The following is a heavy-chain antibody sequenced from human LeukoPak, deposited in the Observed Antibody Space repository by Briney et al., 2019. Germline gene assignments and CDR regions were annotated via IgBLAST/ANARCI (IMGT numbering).Heavy chain of an antibody. CDR3: ARAPTVLVGYCSSSSCQADY. CDR2: IDPSSTYI. J-gene: IGHJ4*02. CDR1: GFTFRSYS. V-gene: IGHV3-21*01. Sequence: SGGFLRLSCAASGFTFRSYSMNWVRQAPGKGLEWVSAIDPSSTYIYYADSVKGRFTISRDNAENSLYLQMNSLRVEDTAVYYCARAPTVLVGYCSSSSCQADYWGQGTLVTVSS. D-gene: IGHD2-2*01.